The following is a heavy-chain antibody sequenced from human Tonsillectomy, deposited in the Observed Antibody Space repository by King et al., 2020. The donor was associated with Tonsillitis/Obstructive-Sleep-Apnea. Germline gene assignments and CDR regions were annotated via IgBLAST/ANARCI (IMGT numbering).Heavy chain of an antibody. J-gene: IGHJ1*01. V-gene: IGHV5-51*01. CDR2: IYPGDSDT. CDR3: ARPTGDCSGGNCYSGL. Sequence: FQLVQSGAEVKKPGESLRISCKGFGYSFPSYWIAWVRQMPGRGLEWMGIIYPGDSDTRYSPSFQGQVTISADKSIRTAYLQWNNLKTADTAIYYCARPTGDCSGGNCYSGLWGQGPLVTVP. CDR1: GYSFPSYW. D-gene: IGHD2-15*01.